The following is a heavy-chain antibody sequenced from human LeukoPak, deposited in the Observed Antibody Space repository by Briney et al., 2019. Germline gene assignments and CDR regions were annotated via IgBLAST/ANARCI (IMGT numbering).Heavy chain of an antibody. CDR1: GYTFTGYY. CDR3: ARTQNYDILTGYSYGMDV. J-gene: IGHJ6*02. CDR2: INPNSGGT. V-gene: IGHV1-2*02. D-gene: IGHD3-9*01. Sequence: ASVKVSCKASGYTFTGYYMHWVRQAPGQGLEWMGWINPNSGGTNYAQKFQGRVTMTRDTSISTAYMELSRLRSDDTAVYYCARTQNYDILTGYSYGMDVWGQGTTVTVSS.